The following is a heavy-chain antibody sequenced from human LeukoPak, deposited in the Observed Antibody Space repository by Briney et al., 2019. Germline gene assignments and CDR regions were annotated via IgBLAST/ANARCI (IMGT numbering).Heavy chain of an antibody. CDR3: ARGMYYYDSSGYYPAPDY. CDR1: GFTFSTYA. J-gene: IGHJ4*02. D-gene: IGHD3-22*01. CDR2: IKQDGSEK. Sequence: GGSLRLSCAASGFTFSTYAMSWVRQAPGKGLEWVANIKQDGSEKYYVDSVKGRFTISRDNAKNSLYLQMNSLRAEDTAVYYCARGMYYYDSSGYYPAPDYWGQGTLVTVSS. V-gene: IGHV3-7*03.